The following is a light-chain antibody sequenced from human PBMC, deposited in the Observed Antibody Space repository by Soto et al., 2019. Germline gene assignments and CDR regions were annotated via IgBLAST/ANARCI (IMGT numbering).Light chain of an antibody. CDR3: QQHNNDPPFT. Sequence: IQLTQSPSSLSASVGDRVSITCRASQDIKTNLAWYQQKQGKAPRLLISGTFTLQSGVPSRFNGSGSGTDFTLTISRLQSEDFATYYCQQHNNDPPFTFGHGTKVDLE. CDR1: QDIKTN. CDR2: GTF. J-gene: IGKJ3*01. V-gene: IGKV1-9*01.